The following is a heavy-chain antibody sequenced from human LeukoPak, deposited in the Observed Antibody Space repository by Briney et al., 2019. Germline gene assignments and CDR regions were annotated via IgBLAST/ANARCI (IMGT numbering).Heavy chain of an antibody. V-gene: IGHV4-34*01. J-gene: IGHJ4*02. D-gene: IGHD4-17*01. CDR3: ARAIGTVPYYFDY. Sequence: SETLSLTCAVYGGSFSGYYWTWIRQPPGKGLEWIGEINHSGSTNYNPSLKSRVTISVDTSKNQFSLKLSSVTAADTAVYYCARAIGTVPYYFDYWGQGTLVTVSS. CDR2: INHSGST. CDR1: GGSFSGYY.